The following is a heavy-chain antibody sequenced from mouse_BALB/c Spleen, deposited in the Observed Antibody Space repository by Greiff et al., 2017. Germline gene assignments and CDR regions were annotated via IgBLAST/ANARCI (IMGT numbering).Heavy chain of an antibody. J-gene: IGHJ3*01. CDR2: ISSGGGNT. D-gene: IGHD2-3*01. CDR3: GRSATYGSYFDWFAY. CDR1: GFTFSSYT. Sequence: EVQLVESGGGLVKPGGSLKLSCAASGFTFSSYTMSWVRQTPEKRLEWVATISSGGGNTYYPDSVKGRFTISRDNAKNNLYLQMSSLSSEDTALYYCGRSATYGSYFDWFAYWGQGTLVTGAA. V-gene: IGHV5-9*03.